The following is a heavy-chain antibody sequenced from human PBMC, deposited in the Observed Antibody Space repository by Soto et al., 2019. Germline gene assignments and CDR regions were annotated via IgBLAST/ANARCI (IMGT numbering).Heavy chain of an antibody. CDR2: VNQDGSQS. Sequence: PGGSLRLSCEASGFTFSSYWMSWIRQAPGKGLEWVANVNQDGSQSYLVDSVQGRFFVSRDNAKNSLFLQMNSLRAEDTAVYYSVTDGSCGWHFDSWGRVTLFTVS. CDR3: VTDGSCGWHFDS. J-gene: IGHJ4*01. D-gene: IGHD6-19*01. CDR1: GFTFSSYW. V-gene: IGHV3-7*01.